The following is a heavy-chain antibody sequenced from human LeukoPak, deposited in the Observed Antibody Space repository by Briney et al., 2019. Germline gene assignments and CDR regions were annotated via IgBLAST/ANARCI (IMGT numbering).Heavy chain of an antibody. CDR1: GFTSSSYG. CDR3: AKDNGRWELLLDY. CDR2: ISYDGSNK. Sequence: PGRSLRLSYAASGFTSSSYGMHWVRQAPGKGLEWVAVISYDGSNKYYADSVKGRFTISRDNSKNTLYLQMNSLRAEDTAVYYCAKDNGRWELLLDYWGQGTLVTVSS. V-gene: IGHV3-30*18. D-gene: IGHD1-26*01. J-gene: IGHJ4*02.